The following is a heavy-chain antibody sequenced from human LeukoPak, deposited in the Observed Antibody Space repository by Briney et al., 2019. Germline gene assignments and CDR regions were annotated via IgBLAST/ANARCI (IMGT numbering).Heavy chain of an antibody. D-gene: IGHD2-2*01. V-gene: IGHV3-11*01. Sequence: GGSLRLSCAASGFTFSSYAMSWIRQAPGKGLEWVSYISSSGSTIYYADSVKGRFTISRDNAKNSLYLQMNSLRAEDTAVYYCARGPAAAMHDAFDIWGQGTMVTVSS. CDR3: ARGPAAAMHDAFDI. CDR1: GFTFSSYA. J-gene: IGHJ3*02. CDR2: ISSSGSTI.